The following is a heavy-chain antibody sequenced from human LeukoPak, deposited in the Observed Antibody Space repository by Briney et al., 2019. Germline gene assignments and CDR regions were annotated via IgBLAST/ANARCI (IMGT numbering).Heavy chain of an antibody. V-gene: IGHV4-59*01. CDR3: ARGGSTAEHDYSNYYYYYYMDV. D-gene: IGHD4-11*01. CDR1: GGSISSYY. CDR2: IYYSGST. Sequence: PSETLSLTCTVSGGSISSYYWSWTRQPPGKGLEWIGYIYYSGSTNYNPSLKSRVTISVDTSKNQFSLKLSSVTAADTAVYYCARGGSTAEHDYSNYYYYYYMDVWGKGTTVTVSS. J-gene: IGHJ6*03.